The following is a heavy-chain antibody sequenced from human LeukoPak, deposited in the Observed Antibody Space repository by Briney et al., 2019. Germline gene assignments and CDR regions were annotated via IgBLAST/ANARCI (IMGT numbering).Heavy chain of an antibody. J-gene: IGHJ4*02. CDR3: ARERVGNFDY. D-gene: IGHD2-2*01. Sequence: PSETLSLTCTVSGASINSDYWTWVRQVAGKGLEWIGRIFASGSTNYNPYLRSRITMSVDTSKNQFSLKLSSVTAADTAVYYCARERVGNFDYWGQGTLVTVSS. CDR2: IFASGST. V-gene: IGHV4-4*07. CDR1: GASINSDY.